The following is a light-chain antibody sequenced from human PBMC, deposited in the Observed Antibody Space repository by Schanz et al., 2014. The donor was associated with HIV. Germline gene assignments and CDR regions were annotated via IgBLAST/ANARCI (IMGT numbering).Light chain of an antibody. CDR2: DNS. J-gene: IGLJ2*01. V-gene: IGLV1-51*01. Sequence: QSVLTQPPSVSAAPGQKVTISCSGSSSNIGNNYVSWYQQLPGTAPKLLIYDNSKRPSGIPDRFSGSKSGTSATLGITGLQTGDEADYFCGTWDSTLYAVVFGGGTKLTVL. CDR3: GTWDSTLYAVV. CDR1: SSNIGNNY.